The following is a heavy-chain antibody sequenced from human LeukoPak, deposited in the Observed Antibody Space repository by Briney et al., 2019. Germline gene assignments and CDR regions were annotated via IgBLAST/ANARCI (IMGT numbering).Heavy chain of an antibody. J-gene: IGHJ4*02. CDR2: IRYDGSNK. CDR3: ARGRTSGSSDIDY. V-gene: IGHV3-30*02. Sequence: GGSLRLSCAASGFTFSSYGMHWVRQAPGKGLEWVAFIRYDGSNKYYADSVKGRFTISRDNAKNSLYLQMNSLRAEDTAVYYCARGRTSGSSDIDYWGQGTLVTVSS. CDR1: GFTFSSYG. D-gene: IGHD3-10*01.